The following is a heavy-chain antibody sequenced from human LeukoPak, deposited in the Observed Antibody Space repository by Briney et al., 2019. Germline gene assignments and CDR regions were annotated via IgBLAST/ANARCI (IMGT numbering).Heavy chain of an antibody. CDR1: GYTFTGYY. J-gene: IGHJ4*02. CDR3: ARDYSSSSGYFDY. CDR2: INPNSGDT. D-gene: IGHD6-6*01. Sequence: ASVKVSCKASGYTFTGYYMHWVRQAPGQGLEWMGWINPNSGDTNYAAKFQGRVTMTRDTYISIAYMDLRRLRSDDTAVYYCARDYSSSSGYFDYWGQGTLVTVSS. V-gene: IGHV1-2*02.